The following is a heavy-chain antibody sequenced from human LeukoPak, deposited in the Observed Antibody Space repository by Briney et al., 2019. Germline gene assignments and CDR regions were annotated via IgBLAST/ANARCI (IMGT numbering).Heavy chain of an antibody. CDR1: GFTLNSYL. V-gene: IGHV3-7*01. Sequence: GGSLRLSCAASGFTLNSYLMSWDRQAPGRGLEWVANIKKDGSEENYLDSVKGRFTVSRDNAKNSLYLQMNSPRGEDTAVYYCARTNPNRNALDLWGQGTMVTISS. J-gene: IGHJ3*01. CDR3: ARTNPNRNALDL. CDR2: IKKDGSEE. D-gene: IGHD1-14*01.